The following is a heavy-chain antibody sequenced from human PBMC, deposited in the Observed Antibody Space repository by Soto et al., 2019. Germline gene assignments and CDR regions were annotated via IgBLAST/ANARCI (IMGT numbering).Heavy chain of an antibody. CDR2: ISWSSDSI. Sequence: EVQLVESGGGLVQPGRSLRLSCAASGFTFDDFAMHWVRQVPGKALEWVSGISWSSDSIDSADSVKGRFTISRDNAKNSLYLQMNSLRAEDTAFYYWARGLNYGSGSYILFDACDLWGQGTLVTVSS. CDR1: GFTFDDFA. V-gene: IGHV3-9*01. J-gene: IGHJ3*01. D-gene: IGHD3-10*01. CDR3: ARGLNYGSGSYILFDACDL.